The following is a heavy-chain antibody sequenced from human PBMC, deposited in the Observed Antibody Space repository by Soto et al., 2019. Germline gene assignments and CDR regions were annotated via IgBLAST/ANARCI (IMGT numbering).Heavy chain of an antibody. CDR3: ARRTTGANYDILTGYSHKGNWFDP. J-gene: IGHJ5*02. V-gene: IGHV1-69*13. CDR2: IIPIFGTA. CDR1: GGTFSSYA. Sequence: ASVKVSCKASGGTFSSYAISWVRQAPGQGLEWMGGIIPIFGTANYAQKFQGRVTITADESTSTAYMELSSLRSEDTAVYYCARRTTGANYDILTGYSHKGNWFDPWGQGTLVTVSS. D-gene: IGHD3-9*01.